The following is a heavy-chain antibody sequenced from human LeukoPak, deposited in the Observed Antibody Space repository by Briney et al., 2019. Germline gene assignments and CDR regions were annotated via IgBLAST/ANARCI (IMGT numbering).Heavy chain of an antibody. CDR1: VYTXTGYY. J-gene: IGHJ4*02. CDR3: ARGDVLTGLVY. V-gene: IGHV1-2*02. CDR2: INRNSGGT. Sequence: GASVKVSCQASVYTXTGYYMHGVRQAPGQGLEWMGWINRNSGGTNYEQKFQGRVTMTRDTSISTAYMELSRLRSDDTAVYYCARGDVLTGLVYWGQGTLVTVSS. D-gene: IGHD3-9*01.